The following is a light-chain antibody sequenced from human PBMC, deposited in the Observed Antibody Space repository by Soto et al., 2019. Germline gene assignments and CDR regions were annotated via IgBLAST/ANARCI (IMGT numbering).Light chain of an antibody. Sequence: QSALTQPASVSGSPGQSITISCTGTGSDVGGYDYVSWYQHHPGKAPKLMIFDVSSRPSGISIRFSGSKSGNTASLTISGLQAEDEADYYCCSYGGSRAVFGGGTQLTVL. CDR1: GSDVGGYDY. V-gene: IGLV2-14*03. CDR2: DVS. J-gene: IGLJ7*01. CDR3: CSYGGSRAV.